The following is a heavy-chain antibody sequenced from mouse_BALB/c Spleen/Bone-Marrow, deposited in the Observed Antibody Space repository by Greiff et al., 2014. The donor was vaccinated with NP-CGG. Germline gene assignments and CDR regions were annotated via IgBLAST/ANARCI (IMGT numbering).Heavy chain of an antibody. CDR1: GFTFSDYY. CDR2: ISDGGSYT. D-gene: IGHD6-1*01. V-gene: IGHV5-4*02. Sequence: EVKLVESGGNLVKPGGSLKLSCAASGFTFSDYYMYWVRQTPEKRLEWVATISDGGSYTYYPDSVKGRFTISRNNAKNSLYLQMNSLKSEDSAMYYCARGGAHFCCRGFTYWGQGTLVTVSA. J-gene: IGHJ3*01. CDR3: ARGGAHFCCRGFTY.